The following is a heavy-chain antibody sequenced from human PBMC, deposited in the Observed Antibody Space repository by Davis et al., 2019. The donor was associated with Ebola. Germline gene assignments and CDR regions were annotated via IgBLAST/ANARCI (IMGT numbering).Heavy chain of an antibody. V-gene: IGHV3-23*01. Sequence: PGGSLRLSCAASGFTFSNYAMTWVRQAPGKGLQWVSSISGSDHSVYHADSVKGQFTISRDNSKSTLFLQMNSLRVEDTAVYYCVRDVLPMRQLLPGYWGQGTLVTVSS. CDR2: ISGSDHSV. CDR1: GFTFSNYA. CDR3: VRDVLPMRQLLPGY. D-gene: IGHD2-2*01. J-gene: IGHJ4*02.